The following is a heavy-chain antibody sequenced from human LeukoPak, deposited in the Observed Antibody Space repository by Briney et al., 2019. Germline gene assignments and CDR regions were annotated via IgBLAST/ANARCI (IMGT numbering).Heavy chain of an antibody. CDR1: GFTFSSYS. CDR3: ARALDSSGYSY. V-gene: IGHV3-21*01. J-gene: IGHJ4*02. Sequence: GGPLRLSCAASGFTFSSYSMNWVRQAPGKGLEWVSSISSSSSYIYYADSVKGRFTISRDNAKNSLYLQMNSLRAEDTAVYYCARALDSSGYSYWGQGTLVTVSS. D-gene: IGHD3-22*01. CDR2: ISSSSSYI.